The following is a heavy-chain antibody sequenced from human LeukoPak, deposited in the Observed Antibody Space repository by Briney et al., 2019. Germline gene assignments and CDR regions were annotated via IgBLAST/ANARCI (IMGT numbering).Heavy chain of an antibody. CDR3: AFGSTDYFDY. V-gene: IGHV3-7*05. J-gene: IGHJ4*02. CDR1: GFTFSTYW. Sequence: PGGSLRLSCAASGFTFSTYWMSWVRQAPGKGLEGMANIEEDGSEKYYVDSVRGRFTISRDNAKNSLFLQMNSLRAEDTAVYYCAFGSTDYFDYWGQGTLVTVSS. CDR2: IEEDGSEK. D-gene: IGHD3-3*01.